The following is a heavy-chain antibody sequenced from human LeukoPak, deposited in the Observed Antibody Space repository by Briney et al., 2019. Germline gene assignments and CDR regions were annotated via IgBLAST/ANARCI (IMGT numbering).Heavy chain of an antibody. V-gene: IGHV3-30*18. CDR1: GFTFSSYG. CDR2: ISYDGSNK. Sequence: PGGSLRLSCAASGFTFSSYGMHWVRQAPGKGLEWVAVISYDGSNKYYADSVKGRFTISRDNSKNTLYLQMNSLRAEDTAVYYCAKGLVRLWFGELVDYWGQGTLVTVSS. J-gene: IGHJ4*02. CDR3: AKGLVRLWFGELVDY. D-gene: IGHD3-10*01.